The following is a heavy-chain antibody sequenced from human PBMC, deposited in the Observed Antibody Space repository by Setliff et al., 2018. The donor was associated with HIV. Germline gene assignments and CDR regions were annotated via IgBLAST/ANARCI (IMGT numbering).Heavy chain of an antibody. J-gene: IGHJ4*02. CDR1: GFTFTSYG. D-gene: IGHD3-16*01. V-gene: IGHV3-30*02. CDR3: AKDRCTRTFYFDY. Sequence: GGSLRLSCAASGFTFTSYGMHWVRQAPGKGLEWVAFIRYDGSNKYYGDSVKGRFTISRDNSKNTLYLQMNSLRAEDTAIYYCAKDRCTRTFYFDYWGQGTLVTVSS. CDR2: IRYDGSNK.